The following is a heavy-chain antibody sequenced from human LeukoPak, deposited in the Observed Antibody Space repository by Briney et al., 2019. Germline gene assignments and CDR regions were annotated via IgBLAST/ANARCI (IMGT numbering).Heavy chain of an antibody. Sequence: SGTLSLTCAVSGGSISSSNWWSWVRQPPGKGLEWIGEIYHSGSTNYNPSLKSRVTISVDKSKNQFSLKLSSVTAADTAVYYCARKVEMATYRPISYFDYWGQGTLVTVSS. CDR3: ARKVEMATYRPISYFDY. J-gene: IGHJ4*02. CDR2: IYHSGST. CDR1: GGSISSSNW. D-gene: IGHD5-24*01. V-gene: IGHV4-4*02.